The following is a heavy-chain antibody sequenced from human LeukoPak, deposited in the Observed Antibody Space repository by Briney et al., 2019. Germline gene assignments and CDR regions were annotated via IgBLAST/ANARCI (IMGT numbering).Heavy chain of an antibody. Sequence: ASVKVSCKASGYTFTDYFTHWVRQAPGQGLEWMGWINPNSGGTKYAQQFQGRVTLTRDTSIATAYMELSTLRSDDTAVYYCARGLSTSPHWELDYWGQGTLVTVSS. CDR2: INPNSGGT. J-gene: IGHJ4*02. D-gene: IGHD1-1*01. CDR1: GYTFTDYF. CDR3: ARGLSTSPHWELDY. V-gene: IGHV1-2*02.